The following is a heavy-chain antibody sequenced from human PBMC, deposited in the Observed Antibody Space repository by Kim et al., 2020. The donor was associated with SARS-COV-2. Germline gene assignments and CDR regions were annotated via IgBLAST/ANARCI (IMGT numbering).Heavy chain of an antibody. V-gene: IGHV3-9*01. Sequence: SVKGRITSSRDNAKNALYLQMNRLRAEETALYYCEKAKKPAIVGATLDYWGQGTLVTVSS. J-gene: IGHJ4*02. D-gene: IGHD1-26*01. CDR3: EKAKKPAIVGATLDY.